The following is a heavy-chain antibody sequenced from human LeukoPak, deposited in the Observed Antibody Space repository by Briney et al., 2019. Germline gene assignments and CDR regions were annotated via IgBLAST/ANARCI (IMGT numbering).Heavy chain of an antibody. J-gene: IGHJ3*02. CDR3: ARPHGGNSYAFDI. CDR2: INHSGST. D-gene: IGHD4-23*01. Sequence: KASETLSLTCAVYGVSFSGYYWSWIRQPPGKGLEWIGEINHSGSTNYNPSLKSRVTISVDTSKHQFSLKLSSVTAADTAVYYCARPHGGNSYAFDIWGQGTMVTVSS. CDR1: GVSFSGYY. V-gene: IGHV4-34*01.